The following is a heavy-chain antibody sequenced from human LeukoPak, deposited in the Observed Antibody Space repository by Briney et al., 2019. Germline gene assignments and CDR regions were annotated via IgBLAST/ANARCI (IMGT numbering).Heavy chain of an antibody. CDR2: INPNSGGT. CDR1: GYTFTGYY. CDR3: AGGITGGDY. Sequence: GASVKVSCKASGYTFTGYYIHWVRQAPGQGLEWMGWINPNSGGTNYAQKFQGRVTMTRDTSISTAYMELSSLRSDDTALYYCAGGITGGDYWGQGTLVTVSS. D-gene: IGHD1-14*01. V-gene: IGHV1-2*02. J-gene: IGHJ4*02.